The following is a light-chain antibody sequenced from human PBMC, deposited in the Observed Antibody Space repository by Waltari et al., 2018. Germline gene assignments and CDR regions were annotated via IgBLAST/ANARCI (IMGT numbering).Light chain of an antibody. J-gene: IGLJ2*01. CDR3: AAWDDNLNAVV. CDR2: YDD. Sequence: QSVLTQPPSVSEAPRQRVTIACSGSSSNIGHNVLNWYQQVPGEAPKLLIYYDDMFPSGVSDRFSGSRSGTSASLAISGLQSEDEADYYCAAWDDNLNAVVFGGGTKVTVL. V-gene: IGLV1-36*01. CDR1: SSNIGHNV.